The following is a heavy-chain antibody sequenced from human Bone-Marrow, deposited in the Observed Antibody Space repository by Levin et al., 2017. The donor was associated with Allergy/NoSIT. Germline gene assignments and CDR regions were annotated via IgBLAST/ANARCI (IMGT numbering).Heavy chain of an antibody. CDR2: IWYDGSNK. Sequence: LSLTCAASGFPFSDSGIHWVRPAPGKGLEWVAFIWYDGSNKYYADSVKGRFTISRDNSKNTLYLQMNSLRAEDTAVYYCASVAVDSVYFDYWGQGTLVTVSS. D-gene: IGHD6-19*01. J-gene: IGHJ4*02. CDR1: GFPFSDSG. CDR3: ASVAVDSVYFDY. V-gene: IGHV3-33*01.